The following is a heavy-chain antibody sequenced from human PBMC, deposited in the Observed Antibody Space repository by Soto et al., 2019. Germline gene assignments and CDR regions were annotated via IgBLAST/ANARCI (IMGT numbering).Heavy chain of an antibody. CDR2: IIPILGIA. V-gene: IGHV1-69*02. J-gene: IGHJ6*03. CDR3: ARVTPITMVRGTNVRYYYYMDV. Sequence: SVKVSCKASGGTFSSYTISWVRQAPGQGLEWMGRIIPILGIANYAQKFQGRVTITADKSTSTAYMELSSLRSEDTAVYYCARVTPITMVRGTNVRYYYYMDVWGKGTTVTVSS. CDR1: GGTFSSYT. D-gene: IGHD3-10*01.